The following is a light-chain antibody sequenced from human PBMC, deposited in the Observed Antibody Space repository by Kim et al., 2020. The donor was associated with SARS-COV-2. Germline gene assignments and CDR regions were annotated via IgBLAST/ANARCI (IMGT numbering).Light chain of an antibody. V-gene: IGLV2-8*01. J-gene: IGLJ1*01. CDR1: SSDVGGYNF. Sequence: QSALTQPPSASGSPGQSVTISCTGTSSDVGGYNFVSWYQQHPGKAPKLMIYDVSQRPSGVTDRFSGSKSGNTASLTVSGLQAEDEADYYCSSYAGSNNVFGTGTQVTVL. CDR3: SSYAGSNNV. CDR2: DVS.